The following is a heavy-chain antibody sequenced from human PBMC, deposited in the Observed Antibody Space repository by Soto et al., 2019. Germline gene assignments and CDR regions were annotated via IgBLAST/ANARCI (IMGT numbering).Heavy chain of an antibody. D-gene: IGHD3-22*01. CDR1: GDTFRSYA. J-gene: IGHJ4*02. CDR2: LITIFGTP. CDR3: ARGLITSRGVDAPYYFDY. V-gene: IGHV1-69*01. Sequence: QVQLVQPGAEVKKPGSSVKISCMASGDTFRSYAIGWVRQAPGEGLEWMGGLITIFGTPTYAPSFQRRLTFTADAPANTAYIELSSLRSVDTALYVCARGLITSRGVDAPYYFDYWGQGTLVAVSS.